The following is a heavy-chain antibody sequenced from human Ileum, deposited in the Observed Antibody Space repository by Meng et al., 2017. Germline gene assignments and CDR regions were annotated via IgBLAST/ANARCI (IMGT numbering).Heavy chain of an antibody. CDR2: INHSGST. CDR1: GGSFSGYY. V-gene: IGHV4-34*02. J-gene: IGHJ4*02. D-gene: IGHD3-22*01. CDR3: SRTSYYDNSGYYPG. Sequence: QVELPEWGAGLFKPSEALSLTCAVYGGSFSGYYWSWIRQPPGKGLEWIGEINHSGSTNYNPSLKSRVTISVDTSKNQFSLKLSSVTAADTAVYYCSRTSYYDNSGYYPGWGQGTLVTVSS.